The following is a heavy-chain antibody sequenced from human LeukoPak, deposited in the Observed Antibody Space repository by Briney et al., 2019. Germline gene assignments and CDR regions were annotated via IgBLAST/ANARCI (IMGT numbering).Heavy chain of an antibody. CDR2: ISSSGSTI. V-gene: IGHV3-48*03. CDR1: GFNFSSYE. Sequence: GGSLRLSCAASGFNFSSYEMNWVRQAPGKGLEWVSYISSSGSTIYYADSVKGRFTISRDNAKNSLYLQMNSLRAEDTAVYYCASALVSSGWYVDYWGQGTLVTVSS. J-gene: IGHJ4*02. CDR3: ASALVSSGWYVDY. D-gene: IGHD6-19*01.